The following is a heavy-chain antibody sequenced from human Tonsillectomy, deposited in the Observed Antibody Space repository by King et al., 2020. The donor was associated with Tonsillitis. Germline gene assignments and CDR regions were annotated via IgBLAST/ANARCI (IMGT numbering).Heavy chain of an antibody. J-gene: IGHJ4*02. V-gene: IGHV3-30*02. CDR1: GFTFSHYD. D-gene: IGHD4-17*01. CDR3: AKSIGLRDLDY. CDR2: VRKDESNK. Sequence: VQLVESGGGVVQPGGSLRLSCAASGFTFSHYDMHWVRQAPDKGLEWVASVRKDESNKFYPDSVRGRFTISSDNSNNTLYLLMNSLRAEDSAVYYCAKSIGLRDLDYWGQGTLVTVSS.